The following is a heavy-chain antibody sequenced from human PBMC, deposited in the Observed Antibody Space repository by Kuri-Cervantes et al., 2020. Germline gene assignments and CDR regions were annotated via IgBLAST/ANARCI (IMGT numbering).Heavy chain of an antibody. Sequence: ASVKVSCKASGYTFPSYAMHWVRQAPGQRLEWMGWINAGNGNTKYSQKFQGRVTMTRDTSTSTVYMELSSLRSEDTAVYYCARIKILEWPYYYYYMDVWGKGTTVTVSS. V-gene: IGHV1-3*01. CDR2: INAGNGNT. CDR3: ARIKILEWPYYYYYMDV. CDR1: GYTFPSYA. J-gene: IGHJ6*03. D-gene: IGHD3-3*01.